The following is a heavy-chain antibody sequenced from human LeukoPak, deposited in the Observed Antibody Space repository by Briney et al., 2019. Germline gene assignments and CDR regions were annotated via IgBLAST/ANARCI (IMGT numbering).Heavy chain of an antibody. Sequence: SETLSLTCAVSGGSISNNNWWSWGRQPPGKGLEGIGQIYHSGSTNYKPALKSRVTISVDKSKNQFSLKLSSVTDADTAVYYCGRDRVELPFDYWRQGTLVTVSS. J-gene: IGHJ4*02. CDR3: GRDRVELPFDY. V-gene: IGHV4-4*02. D-gene: IGHD1-26*01. CDR1: GGSISNNNW. CDR2: IYHSGST.